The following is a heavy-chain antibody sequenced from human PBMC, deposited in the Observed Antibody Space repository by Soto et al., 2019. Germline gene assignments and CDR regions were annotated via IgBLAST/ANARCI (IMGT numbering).Heavy chain of an antibody. D-gene: IGHD6-13*01. CDR1: GFTFSSYS. CDR2: ISSSSSYI. Sequence: GGSLRLSCAASGFTFSSYSMNWVRQAPGKGLEWVSSISSSSSYIYYADSVKGRFTISRDNAKNSLYLQMNSLRAEDTALYYCARDLTGQYSSSWGLMSYWGQGTLVTVSS. J-gene: IGHJ4*02. CDR3: ARDLTGQYSSSWGLMSY. V-gene: IGHV3-21*01.